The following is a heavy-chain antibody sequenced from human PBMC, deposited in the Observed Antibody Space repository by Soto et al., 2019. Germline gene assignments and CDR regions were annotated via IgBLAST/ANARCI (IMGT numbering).Heavy chain of an antibody. Sequence: EVQLVESGGGLVQPGGSLRLSCAASGFTFSSYWMSWVRQAPGKGLEWVANIKQDGSEKYYVDSVKGRFTISRDNAKNSLYLPMNSLRAEDTAVYYCARETVYYYDLSYFDYWGQGTLVTVSS. V-gene: IGHV3-7*01. CDR1: GFTFSSYW. CDR2: IKQDGSEK. D-gene: IGHD3-22*01. CDR3: ARETVYYYDLSYFDY. J-gene: IGHJ4*02.